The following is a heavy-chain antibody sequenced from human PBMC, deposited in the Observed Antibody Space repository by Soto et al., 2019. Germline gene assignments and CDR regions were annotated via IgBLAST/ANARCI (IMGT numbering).Heavy chain of an antibody. CDR1: GFTFSSYA. D-gene: IGHD6-13*01. Sequence: EVQLLESGGGVVQPGGSLRLSCAASGFTFSSYAMSWVRQAPGKGLEWVSAISGSGGSTYYADSVKGRFTISRDNSKNTLYLQMNSLRAEDPAVYYCAKENGYSSSWFEFDYWGQGTLVTVSS. CDR3: AKENGYSSSWFEFDY. J-gene: IGHJ4*02. V-gene: IGHV3-23*01. CDR2: ISGSGGST.